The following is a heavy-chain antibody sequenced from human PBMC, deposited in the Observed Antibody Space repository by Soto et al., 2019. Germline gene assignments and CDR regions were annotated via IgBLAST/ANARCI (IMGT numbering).Heavy chain of an antibody. Sequence: GGSLRLSCAASGFTFNSSAMSWVRQAPGKRLEWVSAISGSGGSPYYADSVKGRFTISRDNYKKTLYLQMNSLRAEDTAVYYCALDYYGSGSYPNDAFDIWGQGTMVTVSS. J-gene: IGHJ3*02. D-gene: IGHD3-10*01. V-gene: IGHV3-23*01. CDR3: ALDYYGSGSYPNDAFDI. CDR1: GFTFNSSA. CDR2: ISGSGGSP.